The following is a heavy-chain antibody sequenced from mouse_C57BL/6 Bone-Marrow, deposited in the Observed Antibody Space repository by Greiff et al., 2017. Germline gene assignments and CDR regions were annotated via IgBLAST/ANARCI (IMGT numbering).Heavy chain of an antibody. CDR2: IWGVGST. D-gene: IGHD1-1*01. V-gene: IGHV2-6*01. CDR3: ARRWVVGNWYFDV. J-gene: IGHJ1*03. Sequence: VQLKESGPGLVAPSQSLSITCTVSGFSLPSYGVDWVRQSPGKGLEWLGVIWGVGSTNYNSALKSRLSISKDNSKSQVFLKMNSLQTDDTAMYYCARRWVVGNWYFDVWGTGTTVTVSS. CDR1: GFSLPSYG.